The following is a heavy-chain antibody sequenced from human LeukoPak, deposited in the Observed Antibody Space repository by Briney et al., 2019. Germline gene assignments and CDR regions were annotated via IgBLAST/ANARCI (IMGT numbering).Heavy chain of an antibody. CDR1: GGSISSYY. D-gene: IGHD6-19*01. V-gene: IGHV4-59*01. CDR3: ARGIGIAVAQWRVLFDY. J-gene: IGHJ4*02. CDR2: IYYSGST. Sequence: SETLSLTCTVSGGSISSYYWSWIRQPPGKGLERIGYIYYSGSTNYNPSPKSRVTISVDTSKNQFSLKLSSVTAADTAVYYCARGIGIAVAQWRVLFDYWGQGTLVTVSS.